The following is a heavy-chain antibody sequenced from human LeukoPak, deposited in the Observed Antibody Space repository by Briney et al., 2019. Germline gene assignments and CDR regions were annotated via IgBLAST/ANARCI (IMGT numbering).Heavy chain of an antibody. CDR3: ARHYGH. D-gene: IGHD4-17*01. V-gene: IGHV4-39*01. CDR2: IYHSGST. CDR1: GGSISSSFYY. J-gene: IGHJ4*02. Sequence: SETLSLTCTVSGGSISSSFYYWGWIRQPPGKGLEWNGSIYHSGSTYYNPSLKSRVTISVDTSRNQFSLNLSSVTAADTAVYYCARHYGHWGQGTLVAVSS.